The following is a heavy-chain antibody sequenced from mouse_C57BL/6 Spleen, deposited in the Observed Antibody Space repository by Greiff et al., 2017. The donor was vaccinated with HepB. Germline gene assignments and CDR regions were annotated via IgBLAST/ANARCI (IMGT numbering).Heavy chain of an antibody. CDR3: ARGSDYYGSEYYFDY. J-gene: IGHJ2*01. Sequence: ESGPGLVKPSQSLSLTCSVTGYSITSGYYWNWIRQFPGNKLEWMGYISYDGSNNYNPSLKNRISITRDTSKNQFFLKLNSVTTEDTATYYCARGSDYYGSEYYFDYWGQGTTLTVSS. D-gene: IGHD1-1*01. CDR1: GYSITSGYY. V-gene: IGHV3-6*01. CDR2: ISYDGSN.